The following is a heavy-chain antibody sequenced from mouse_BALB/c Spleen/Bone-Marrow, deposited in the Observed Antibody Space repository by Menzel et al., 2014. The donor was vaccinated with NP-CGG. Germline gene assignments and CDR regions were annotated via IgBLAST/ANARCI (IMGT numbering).Heavy chain of an antibody. V-gene: IGHV5-17*02. CDR2: ISSGSSTI. CDR1: GFTFSSFG. CDR3: ARSGDYYGSIPLFVY. D-gene: IGHD1-1*01. Sequence: DVKLVESGGGLVQPGGSRKLSCAASGFTFSSFGMHWVRQAPEKGLEWVAYISSGSSTIYYADTVKGRFTISRDNPKNTLFLERKSLRSESTGMYYSARSGDYYGSIPLFVYCGQKTPLTLS. J-gene: IGHJ2*01.